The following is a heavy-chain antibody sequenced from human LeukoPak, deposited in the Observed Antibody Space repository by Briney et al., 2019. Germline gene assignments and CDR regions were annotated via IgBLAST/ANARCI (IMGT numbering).Heavy chain of an antibody. Sequence: SETLSLTCTVSGGSISSSSYYWGWIRQPPGKGLEWIASLSSSGIPIYSASLDSRITIFADTSDNHFFLNLRSVTAADTAVYYCSRVSSRRFDYWGQGNLVTVSS. CDR3: SRVSSRRFDY. CDR2: LSSSGIP. J-gene: IGHJ4*02. CDR1: GGSISSSSYY. V-gene: IGHV4-39*02.